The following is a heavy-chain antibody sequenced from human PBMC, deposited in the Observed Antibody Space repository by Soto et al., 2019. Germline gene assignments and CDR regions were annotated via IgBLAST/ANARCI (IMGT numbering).Heavy chain of an antibody. D-gene: IGHD2-15*01. CDR2: ISYSGST. Sequence: QLQLQESGPGLVKPSETLSLTCTVSGGSISSSSFYWGWIRQPPGKGLEWIGSISYSGSTYYNPSLKSRVTISIDTSKNQFSLRLNSVTAADTAVYYCARHPSRGERWAFDFWGQGTMVTVSS. V-gene: IGHV4-39*01. CDR1: GGSISSSSFY. CDR3: ARHPSRGERWAFDF. J-gene: IGHJ3*01.